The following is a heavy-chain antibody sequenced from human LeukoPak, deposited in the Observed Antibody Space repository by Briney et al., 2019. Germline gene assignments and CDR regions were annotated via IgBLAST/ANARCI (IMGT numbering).Heavy chain of an antibody. CDR1: GFTFSSYW. Sequence: GGSLRLSCAASGFTFSSYWMSWVRQAPGKGLEWVANIKQDGSEKYYVDSVKGRFTSSRDNAKNSLYLQMNSLRADDTAVYYCARSYDGSGFSDWGQGTLVTVSS. CDR2: IKQDGSEK. D-gene: IGHD3-3*01. J-gene: IGHJ4*02. CDR3: ARSYDGSGFSD. V-gene: IGHV3-7*02.